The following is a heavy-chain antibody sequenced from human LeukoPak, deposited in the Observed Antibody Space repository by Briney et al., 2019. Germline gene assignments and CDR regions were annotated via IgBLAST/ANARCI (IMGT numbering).Heavy chain of an antibody. CDR3: ARGRYSSGWLIY. V-gene: IGHV1-2*06. CDR1: GYTFTSYY. D-gene: IGHD6-19*01. Sequence: ASVKVSCKASGYTFTSYYMHWVRQAPGQGLEWMGRINPNSGGTNYAQKFQGRVTMTRDTSISTAYMELSRLRSDDTAVYYCARGRYSSGWLIYWGQGTLVTVSS. CDR2: INPNSGGT. J-gene: IGHJ4*02.